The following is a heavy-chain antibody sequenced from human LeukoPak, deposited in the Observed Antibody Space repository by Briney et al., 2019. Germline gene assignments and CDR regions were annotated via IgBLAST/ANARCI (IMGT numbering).Heavy chain of an antibody. J-gene: IGHJ4*02. CDR2: ISGSGGST. D-gene: IGHD7-27*01. Sequence: GGSLRPSCAASGFTFSSYAMTWVRQAPGKGLEWVSAISGSGGSTHYTDSVKGRFTISRDNSKNILYLQMNSLRVEDTAVYYCARRSGDREFEYWGQGTLVTVSS. V-gene: IGHV3-23*01. CDR1: GFTFSSYA. CDR3: ARRSGDREFEY.